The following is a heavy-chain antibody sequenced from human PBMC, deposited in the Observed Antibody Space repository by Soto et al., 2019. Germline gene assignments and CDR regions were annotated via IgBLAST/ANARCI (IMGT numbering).Heavy chain of an antibody. CDR3: SGVPDSSLGTMDV. D-gene: IGHD6-19*01. J-gene: IGHJ6*02. CDR2: MFPGDSDT. V-gene: IGHV5-51*01. Sequence: GESLKISCNGSGYSFTTYWIGWVRQLPGQGLEWMGVMFPGDSDTRYSPSFQGQVTMSADPSTNTAYLEWSSLKAADSAMYYCSGVPDSSLGTMDVWGQGTTVTVSS. CDR1: GYSFTTYW.